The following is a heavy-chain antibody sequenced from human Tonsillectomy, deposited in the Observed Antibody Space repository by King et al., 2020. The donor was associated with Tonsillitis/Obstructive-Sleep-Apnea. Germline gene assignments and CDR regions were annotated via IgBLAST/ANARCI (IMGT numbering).Heavy chain of an antibody. Sequence: QLVQSGGGLVQPGGSLRLSCAASGFTFSSYVMNWVRQAPGKGLEWVSYISSSGRTIHYADSVKGRFTISRDNATNTLYMQMNSLRAEDTAVYYCARVQLDRGRRDDAFDIWGQGTMVTVSS. D-gene: IGHD1-1*01. V-gene: IGHV3-48*03. CDR3: ARVQLDRGRRDDAFDI. CDR1: GFTFSSYV. J-gene: IGHJ3*02. CDR2: ISSSGRTI.